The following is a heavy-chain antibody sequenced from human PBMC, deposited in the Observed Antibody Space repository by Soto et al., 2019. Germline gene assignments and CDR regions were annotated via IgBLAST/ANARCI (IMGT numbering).Heavy chain of an antibody. D-gene: IGHD2-15*01. CDR3: AKKIMGSAAHSAALDV. Sequence: QVHLVESGGGMVQPGGSLRLSCTPSGFTFRNYGLLWVRQAPCKGLEWVALISYDGDHKYYPDSARGRFTVSRDKFINMLFLKMDSMTPEDTAVYYCAKKIMGSAAHSAALDVWGQGTTVTLS. V-gene: IGHV3-30*18. CDR2: ISYDGDHK. J-gene: IGHJ6*02. CDR1: GFTFRNYG.